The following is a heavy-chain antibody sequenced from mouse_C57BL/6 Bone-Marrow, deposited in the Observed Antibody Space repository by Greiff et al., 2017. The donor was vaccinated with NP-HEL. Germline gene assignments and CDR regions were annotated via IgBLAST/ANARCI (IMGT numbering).Heavy chain of an antibody. J-gene: IGHJ3*01. CDR3: AREGAGPWFAY. Sequence: VQLQQPGAELVKPGASVKLSCKASGYTFTSYWMQWVKQRPGQGLEWIGEIDPSDSYTNYNQKFKGKATLTVDTSSSTAYMQLSSLTSEDSAVYYCAREGAGPWFAYWGQGTLVTVSA. D-gene: IGHD3-3*01. V-gene: IGHV1-50*01. CDR1: GYTFTSYW. CDR2: IDPSDSYT.